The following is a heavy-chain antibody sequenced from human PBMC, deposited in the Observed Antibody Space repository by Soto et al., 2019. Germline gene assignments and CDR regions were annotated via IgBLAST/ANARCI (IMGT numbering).Heavy chain of an antibody. J-gene: IGHJ5*02. CDR2: ISAYNGNT. D-gene: IGHD3-3*02. V-gene: IGHV1-18*01. Sequence: ASVKVSCKASGYTFASYGISWVRQAPGQGLEWMGWISAYNGNTNYAQKLQGRVTMTTDTSTSTAYMELRSLRSDDTAVYYCARVIFGVVIVSFDPWGQGTLVTVSS. CDR1: GYTFASYG. CDR3: ARVIFGVVIVSFDP.